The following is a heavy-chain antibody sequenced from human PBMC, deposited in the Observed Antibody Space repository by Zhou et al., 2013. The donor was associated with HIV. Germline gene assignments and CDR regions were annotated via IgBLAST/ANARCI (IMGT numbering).Heavy chain of an antibody. Sequence: QVQLVQSGAEVKKPGASVKVSCKASGYTFTGYYMHWVRQAPGQGLEWMGWINPNSGGTNYAQKFQGRVTMTRDTSISTAYMELSRLRSDDTAVYYCARDRNTYYFDSSVYYYYMDVVGERDHGHR. CDR2: INPNSGGT. CDR1: GYTFTGYY. CDR3: ARDRNTYYFDSSVYYYYMDV. V-gene: IGHV1-2*02. J-gene: IGHJ6*03. D-gene: IGHD3-22*01.